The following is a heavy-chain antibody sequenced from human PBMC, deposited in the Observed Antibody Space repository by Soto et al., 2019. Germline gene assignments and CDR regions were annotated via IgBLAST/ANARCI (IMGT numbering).Heavy chain of an antibody. CDR3: ARAPSHYYGSGSFNWFDP. D-gene: IGHD3-10*01. CDR2: IIPILGIA. J-gene: IGHJ5*02. CDR1: GGTLGSCT. V-gene: IGHV1-69*02. Sequence: SVAVSCKASGGTLGSCTSRWVRQAPGQGLEWMGRIIPILGIANYAQKFQGRVTITADKSTSTAYMELSSLRSEDTAVYYCARAPSHYYGSGSFNWFDPWGQGTLVTVSS.